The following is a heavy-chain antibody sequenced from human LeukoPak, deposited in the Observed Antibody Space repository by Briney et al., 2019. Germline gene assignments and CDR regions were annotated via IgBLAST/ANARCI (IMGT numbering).Heavy chain of an antibody. CDR3: ARVWTLERRREKGVFDY. Sequence: PGGSLRLSCAASGFTFSSYSMNWVRQAPGKGLEWVSYISSSSSTIYYADSVKGRFTISRDNAKNSLYLQMNSLRAEDTAVYYCARVWTLERRREKGVFDYWGQGTLVTVSS. V-gene: IGHV3-48*04. CDR1: GFTFSSYS. J-gene: IGHJ4*02. D-gene: IGHD1-1*01. CDR2: ISSSSSTI.